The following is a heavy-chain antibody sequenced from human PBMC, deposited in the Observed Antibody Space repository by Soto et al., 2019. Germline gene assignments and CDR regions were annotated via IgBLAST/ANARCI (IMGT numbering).Heavy chain of an antibody. Sequence: GGSLRLSCAASGFTFSNAWMNWVRQAPGKGLEWVGRIKSKTDGGTTDYAAPVKGRFTISRDDSKNTLYLQMNSLKTEDTAVYYCTTDSSLYSSSWYSEYYYYGMDVWGQGTTVTVSS. CDR1: GFTFSNAW. CDR3: TTDSSLYSSSWYSEYYYYGMDV. CDR2: IKSKTDGGTT. D-gene: IGHD6-13*01. J-gene: IGHJ6*02. V-gene: IGHV3-15*07.